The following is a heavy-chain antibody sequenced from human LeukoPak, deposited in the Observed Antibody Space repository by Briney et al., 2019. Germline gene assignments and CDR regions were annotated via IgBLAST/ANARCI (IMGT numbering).Heavy chain of an antibody. V-gene: IGHV3-48*03. CDR1: GFTFSSYE. J-gene: IGHJ4*02. Sequence: GGSLRLSCAASGFTFSSYEMNWVRQAPGKGLEWVSYISSSSSTISYADSVKGRFTISRDNAKKSLYLQMDSLRAEDTAVYYCARDGGDYGSGSYYAYWGQGTLVTVSS. D-gene: IGHD3-10*01. CDR2: ISSSSSTI. CDR3: ARDGGDYGSGSYYAY.